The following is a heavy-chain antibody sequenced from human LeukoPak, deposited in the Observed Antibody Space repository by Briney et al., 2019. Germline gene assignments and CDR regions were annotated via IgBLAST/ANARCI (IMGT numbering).Heavy chain of an antibody. V-gene: IGHV4-61*02. D-gene: IGHD1-14*01. CDR3: ARDSHGTFGYYYYGMDA. CDR1: GGSISSGSYY. Sequence: SETLSLTCTVSGGSISSGSYYWSWIRQPAGKGLEWIGRIYTSGSTNYNPSLKSRVTISVDTSKNQFSLKLSSVTAADTAVYYCARDSHGTFGYYYYGMDAWGQGTTVTVSS. CDR2: IYTSGST. J-gene: IGHJ6*02.